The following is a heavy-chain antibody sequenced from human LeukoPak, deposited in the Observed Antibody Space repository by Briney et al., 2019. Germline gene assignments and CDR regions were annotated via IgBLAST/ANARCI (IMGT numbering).Heavy chain of an antibody. CDR3: ESGSGGAFYI. J-gene: IGHJ3*02. Sequence: ASVKVSCKASVYTFTSYYMHWVRQAPGQGLEWMGIINPSGGSTSYAQKFQGRVTMTRDTSTSTVYMQLSSLRSEDTAVYYCESGSGGAFYIWVQGTMVTVSS. CDR1: VYTFTSYY. V-gene: IGHV1-46*01. D-gene: IGHD3-10*01. CDR2: INPSGGST.